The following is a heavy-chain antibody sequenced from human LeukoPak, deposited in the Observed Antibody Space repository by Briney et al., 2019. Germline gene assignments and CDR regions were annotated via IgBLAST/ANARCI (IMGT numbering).Heavy chain of an antibody. D-gene: IGHD3-10*01. CDR2: IYTSGST. J-gene: IGHJ3*02. CDR1: GGSISSYY. CDR3: ARHSMVRGVTHYDAFDI. Sequence: SETLSLTCTVSGGSISSYYWSWIRQPAGKGLEWIGRIYTSGSTNYNPSLKSRVTMSVDTSKNQFSLKLSSVTAADTAVYYCARHSMVRGVTHYDAFDIWGQGTMVTVSS. V-gene: IGHV4-4*07.